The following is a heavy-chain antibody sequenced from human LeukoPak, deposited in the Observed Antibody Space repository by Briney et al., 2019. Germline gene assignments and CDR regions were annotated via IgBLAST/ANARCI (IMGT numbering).Heavy chain of an antibody. CDR2: ISGSGGST. Sequence: GGSLRLSCAASGFIFSSYAMSWVRQAPGKGLEWVSAISGSGGSTYYADSVKGRFTISRDNSKNTLYLQMNSLRAEDTAVYYCAKVSGGGLYYDGMDVWGQGTTVTVSS. D-gene: IGHD1-14*01. J-gene: IGHJ6*02. CDR3: AKVSGGGLYYDGMDV. V-gene: IGHV3-23*01. CDR1: GFIFSSYA.